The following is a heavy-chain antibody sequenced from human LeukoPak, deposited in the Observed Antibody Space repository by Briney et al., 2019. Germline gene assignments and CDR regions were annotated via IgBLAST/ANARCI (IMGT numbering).Heavy chain of an antibody. D-gene: IGHD3-22*01. CDR1: GGTFSSYA. V-gene: IGHV1-69*05. J-gene: IGHJ4*02. CDR2: IIPIFGTA. Sequence: SVKVSRKASGGTFSSYAISWVRQAPGQGLEWMGRIIPIFGTANYAQKFQGRVTVTTDESTSTAYMELSSLRSEDTAVYYCGENSSGYYYWGQGTLVTVSS. CDR3: GENSSGYYY.